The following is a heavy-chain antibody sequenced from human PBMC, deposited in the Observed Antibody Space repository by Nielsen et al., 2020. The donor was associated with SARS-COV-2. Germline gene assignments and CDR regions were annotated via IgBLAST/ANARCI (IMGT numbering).Heavy chain of an antibody. Sequence: SETLSLTCAVYGGSFSGYYWSWIRQPPGKGLEWIGEINHSGSTNYNPSLKSRVTISVDTSKNQFSLKLSSVTAADTAVYYCARGGYFTFGGVLNWFDPWGQGTLVTVSS. J-gene: IGHJ5*02. CDR3: ARGGYFTFGGVLNWFDP. V-gene: IGHV4-34*01. CDR1: GGSFSGYY. D-gene: IGHD3-16*01. CDR2: INHSGST.